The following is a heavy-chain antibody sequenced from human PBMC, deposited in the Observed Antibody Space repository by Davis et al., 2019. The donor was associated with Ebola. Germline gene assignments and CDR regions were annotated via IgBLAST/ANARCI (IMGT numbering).Heavy chain of an antibody. CDR3: ARSGYYYYYYGMDV. D-gene: IGHD3-22*01. J-gene: IGHJ6*02. Sequence: PSETLSLTCAVSGGSISSGGYSWSWIRQPPGKGLEWIGYIYHSGSTYYNPSLKSRVTISVDRSKNQFSLKLSSVTAADTAVYYCARSGYYYYYYGMDVWGQGTTVTVSS. V-gene: IGHV4-30-2*01. CDR2: IYHSGST. CDR1: GGSISSGGYS.